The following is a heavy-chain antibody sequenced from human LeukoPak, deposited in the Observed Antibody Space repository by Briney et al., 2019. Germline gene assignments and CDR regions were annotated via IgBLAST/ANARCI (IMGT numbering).Heavy chain of an antibody. Sequence: GGSLRLSCAASGFTFSSYGMHWVRQAPGKGLEWVAFIRYDGSNKYYADSVKGRFTISRDNSKNTLYLQMNSLRAEDTAVYYCAKAIVGAQTPFDYWGQGTLVTVSS. CDR2: IRYDGSNK. D-gene: IGHD1-26*01. J-gene: IGHJ4*02. V-gene: IGHV3-30*02. CDR3: AKAIVGAQTPFDY. CDR1: GFTFSSYG.